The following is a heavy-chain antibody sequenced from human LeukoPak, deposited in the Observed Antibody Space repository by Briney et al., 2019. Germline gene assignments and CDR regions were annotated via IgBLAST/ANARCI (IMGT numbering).Heavy chain of an antibody. CDR3: AREGCSGGSCYNLHYYYYGMDV. CDR1: GFTLCDYY. V-gene: IGHV3-11*01. J-gene: IGHJ6*02. Sequence: GGSLRLSCAASGFTLCDYYMSWIRQAPGKGLEWDSYISSSGSTIYYADSVKGRFTISRDNAKNSLYLQMNSLRAEDTAVYYCAREGCSGGSCYNLHYYYYGMDVWGQGTTVTVSS. D-gene: IGHD2-15*01. CDR2: ISSSGSTI.